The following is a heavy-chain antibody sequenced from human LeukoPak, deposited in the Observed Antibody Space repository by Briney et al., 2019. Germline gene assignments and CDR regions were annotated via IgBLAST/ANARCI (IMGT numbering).Heavy chain of an antibody. CDR2: INPNSGGT. CDR1: GYSFTVYY. J-gene: IGHJ4*02. D-gene: IGHD3-10*01. Sequence: ASVKVSCKASGYSFTVYYMHWVRQAPGQGLEWMGWINPNSGGTNYAQKFQGRVTMTRDTSISTAYMELSRLRSDDTAVYYCARDWITMVRGVIIPFDYWGQGTLVTVSS. CDR3: ARDWITMVRGVIIPFDY. V-gene: IGHV1-2*02.